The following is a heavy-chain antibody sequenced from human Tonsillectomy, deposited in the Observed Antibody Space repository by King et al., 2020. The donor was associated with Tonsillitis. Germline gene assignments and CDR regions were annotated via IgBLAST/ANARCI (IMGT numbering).Heavy chain of an antibody. Sequence: QLQESGPGLVKPSETLSLTCTVSGGSISSSSYYWGWIRQPPGKGLEWIGSIYYSGSTYYNPSLKSRVTISVDTSKNQFSLKLSSVTAADTAVYYCARRYPTQPYFDYWGQGTLVTVSS. D-gene: IGHD2-2*01. CDR3: ARRYPTQPYFDY. V-gene: IGHV4-39*07. J-gene: IGHJ4*02. CDR2: IYYSGST. CDR1: GGSISSSSYY.